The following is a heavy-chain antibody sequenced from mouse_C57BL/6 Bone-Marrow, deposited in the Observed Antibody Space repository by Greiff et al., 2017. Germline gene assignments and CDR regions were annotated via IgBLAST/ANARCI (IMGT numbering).Heavy chain of an antibody. CDR2: IYPGSGST. V-gene: IGHV1-55*01. D-gene: IGHD1-1*01. CDR1: GYTFTSYW. J-gene: IGHJ2*01. CDR3: AREKDYYYGSSYYFDY. Sequence: VKLQQPGAELVKPGASVKMSCKASGYTFTSYWITWVKQRPGQGLEWIGDIYPGSGSTNYNEKFKSKATLTVDTSSSPAYMQLSSLTSEYSAVYYSAREKDYYYGSSYYFDYWGQGTTLTVSS.